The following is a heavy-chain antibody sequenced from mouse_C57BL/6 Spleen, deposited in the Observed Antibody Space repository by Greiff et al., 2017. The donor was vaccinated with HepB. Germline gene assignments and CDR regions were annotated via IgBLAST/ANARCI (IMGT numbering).Heavy chain of an antibody. CDR2: FYPGSGSI. CDR3: ARQIYYDYERDAMDY. D-gene: IGHD2-4*01. V-gene: IGHV1-62-2*01. J-gene: IGHJ4*01. CDR1: GYTFTEYT. Sequence: VKLVESGAELVKPGASVKLSCKASGYTFTEYTIHWVKQRSGQGLEWIGWFYPGSGSIKYNEKFKDKATLTADKSSSTVYMELSRLTSEDSAVYFCARQIYYDYERDAMDYWGQGTSVTVSS.